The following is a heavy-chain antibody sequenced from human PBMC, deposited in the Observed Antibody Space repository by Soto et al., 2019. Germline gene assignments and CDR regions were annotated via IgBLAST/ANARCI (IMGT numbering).Heavy chain of an antibody. V-gene: IGHV3-30*18. J-gene: IGHJ6*02. Sequence: GGSLRLSCAASGFTFSSYGMHWVRQAPGKGLEWVAVISYDGSNKYYADSVKGRFTISRDNSKNTLYLQMNSLRAEDTAVYYCAKGPGYDFWSGHPYYYYCMDVWGQGTTVTVSS. D-gene: IGHD3-3*01. CDR1: GFTFSSYG. CDR2: ISYDGSNK. CDR3: AKGPGYDFWSGHPYYYYCMDV.